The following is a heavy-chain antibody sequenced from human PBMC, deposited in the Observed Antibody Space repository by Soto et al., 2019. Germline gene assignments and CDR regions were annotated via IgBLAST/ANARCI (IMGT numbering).Heavy chain of an antibody. J-gene: IGHJ4*02. Sequence: LRLSCAASGFTFSNYGMHCFRQAPGKGLEWVAVIWYDGSNKYYADSVKGRFTISRDNSKNTLYLQMNSLRAEDTAVYYCARDLKGAAAGTLGYWGQGTLVTVSS. D-gene: IGHD6-13*01. CDR1: GFTFSNYG. CDR2: IWYDGSNK. CDR3: ARDLKGAAAGTLGY. V-gene: IGHV3-33*01.